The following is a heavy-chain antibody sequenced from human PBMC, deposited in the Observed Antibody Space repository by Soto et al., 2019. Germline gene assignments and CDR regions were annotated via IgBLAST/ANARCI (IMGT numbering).Heavy chain of an antibody. V-gene: IGHV1-69*01. CDR1: GGTFSSYA. J-gene: IGHJ5*02. CDR2: IIPIFGTA. D-gene: IGHD2-15*01. Sequence: QVQLVQSGAEVKKPGSSVKVSCKASGGTFSSYAISWVRQAPGQGLEWMGGIIPIFGTANYAQKFQGRVTITADESTSTAYMELSSLRSEDTAVYYCARGDYCSGGSCYARLPFDPWGQGTLVTVSS. CDR3: ARGDYCSGGSCYARLPFDP.